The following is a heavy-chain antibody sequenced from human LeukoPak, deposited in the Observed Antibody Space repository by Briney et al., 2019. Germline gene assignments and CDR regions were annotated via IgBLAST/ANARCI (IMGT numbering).Heavy chain of an antibody. CDR1: GFTFGTFR. D-gene: IGHD3-10*01. Sequence: GGSLRLSCEASGFTFGTFRMSWVRQAPGKGLEWVANIKQVGSEKNYVDSVKGRFTIARDDAKNSLYLQMNSLRAEDTAVYFCARDKGGMVPFDYWGQGTLVTVSS. J-gene: IGHJ4*02. CDR2: IKQVGSEK. CDR3: ARDKGGMVPFDY. V-gene: IGHV3-7*01.